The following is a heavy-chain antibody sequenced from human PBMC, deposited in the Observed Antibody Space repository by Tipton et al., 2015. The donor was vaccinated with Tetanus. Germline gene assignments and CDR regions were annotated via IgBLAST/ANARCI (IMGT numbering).Heavy chain of an antibody. D-gene: IGHD6-13*01. CDR1: GGSISNYY. CDR2: IYYTGRT. J-gene: IGHJ6*03. CDR3: ARSEQQLVRGYYYYYYMDV. Sequence: TLSLTCTVSGGSISNYYWSWIRQPPGKRLEWIGYIYYTGRTDYNPSLKSRVTISVDTSKNQFSLKLSSVTAADTAVYYCARSEQQLVRGYYYYYYMDVWGKGTTVTVSS. V-gene: IGHV4-59*01.